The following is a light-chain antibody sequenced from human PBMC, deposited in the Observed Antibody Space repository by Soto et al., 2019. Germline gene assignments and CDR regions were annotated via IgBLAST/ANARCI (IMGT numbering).Light chain of an antibody. CDR1: QRVSSSF. V-gene: IGKV3-20*01. CDR3: KQYGNSPLT. Sequence: EIVLTQSPGTLSLSPGERATLSCRASQRVSSSFLAWYQQKPGQAPRLLIYGASSRATGIPDRFSGSGSGTDFTLTISRLEPEDVAVYYCKQYGNSPLTFGGGTKVEIK. J-gene: IGKJ4*01. CDR2: GAS.